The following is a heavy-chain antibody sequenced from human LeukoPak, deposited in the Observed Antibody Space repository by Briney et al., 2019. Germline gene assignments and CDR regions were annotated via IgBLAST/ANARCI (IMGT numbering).Heavy chain of an antibody. CDR2: IYSGGTT. V-gene: IGHV3-66*02. J-gene: IGHJ3*02. Sequence: GGSLRLSCAASGFTVSRNYMSWVRQAPGKGLEWVSLIYSGGTTYYTDSVRGRFTISRDNSKNTLYLQMNCLRGEDTAVYYCARSTRALVPTADDAFDIWGQGTMVTVSS. CDR3: ARSTRALVPTADDAFDI. D-gene: IGHD2-2*01. CDR1: GFTVSRNY.